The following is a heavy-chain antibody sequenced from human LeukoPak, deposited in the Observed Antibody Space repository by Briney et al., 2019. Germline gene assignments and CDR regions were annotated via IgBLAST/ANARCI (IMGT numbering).Heavy chain of an antibody. CDR2: KKQGGSEK. CDR1: GSIISNYW. D-gene: IGHD2-15*01. V-gene: IGHV3-7*01. CDR3: AREGRKSRGIDIVRKKERGYYYMDV. J-gene: IGHJ6*03. Sequence: GASLRPSSAAAGSIISNYWMSWGRQAPGKLLEWVANKKQGGSEKYYVDSVRGRFTNSRDNAKNSLYLEMNSLRAEDTAVYCCAREGRKSRGIDIVRKKERGYYYMDVWGKGTTVTVSS.